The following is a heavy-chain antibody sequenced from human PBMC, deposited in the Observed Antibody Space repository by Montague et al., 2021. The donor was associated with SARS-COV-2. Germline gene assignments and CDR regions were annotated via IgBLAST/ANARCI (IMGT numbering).Heavy chain of an antibody. Sequence: SETLSLTCTVSGDSVSTGRYYWNWIRQPPGKGLEWIGSIFHSSSSYYNPSLESRVTMSIDTSNSQFSLTLTSVTAADTAVYYCASSSVAMSPNPYFEYWGQGTLVIVSS. V-gene: IGHV4-39*07. J-gene: IGHJ4*02. CDR2: IFHSSSS. CDR3: ASSSVAMSPNPYFEY. CDR1: GDSVSTGRYY.